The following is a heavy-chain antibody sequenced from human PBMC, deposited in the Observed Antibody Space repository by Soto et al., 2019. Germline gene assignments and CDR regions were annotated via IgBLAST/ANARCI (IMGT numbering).Heavy chain of an antibody. Sequence: SVKVSCKASGGTFSSYAISWVRQAPGQGLEWMGGIIPIFGTANYAQKFQGRVTITADESTSTAYMELSSLRSEDTAVYYCARGLRGYSYAFYGMDVWGQGTTVTVSS. CDR2: IIPIFGTA. CDR1: GGTFSSYA. V-gene: IGHV1-69*13. CDR3: ARGLRGYSYAFYGMDV. D-gene: IGHD5-18*01. J-gene: IGHJ6*02.